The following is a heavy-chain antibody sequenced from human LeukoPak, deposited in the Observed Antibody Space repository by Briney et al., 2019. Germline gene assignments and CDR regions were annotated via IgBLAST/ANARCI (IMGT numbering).Heavy chain of an antibody. V-gene: IGHV4-34*01. CDR3: ARRQYSSGNFDY. Sequence: PSETLSLTCAVYGGSFSGYYWSWIRQPPGKGLEWIGEINHSGSTNYNPSLKSRVTISVDTSKNQFSLKLSSVTAADTAVYYCARRQYSSGNFDYWGQGTLVTVPS. CDR1: GGSFSGYY. CDR2: INHSGST. J-gene: IGHJ4*02. D-gene: IGHD3-10*01.